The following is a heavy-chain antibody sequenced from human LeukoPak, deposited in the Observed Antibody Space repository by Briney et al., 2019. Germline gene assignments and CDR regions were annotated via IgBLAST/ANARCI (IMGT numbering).Heavy chain of an antibody. J-gene: IGHJ6*03. D-gene: IGHD5-12*01. CDR2: ISWNSGSI. Sequence: GRSLRLSCAASGFTFDDYAMHWVRQAPGKGLEWASGISWNSGSIGYADSVKGRFTISRDNAKNSLYLQMYSLRAEDTAVYYCARRVRSSGSPFYYYYYMDVWGKGTTVTVSS. V-gene: IGHV3-9*01. CDR3: ARRVRSSGSPFYYYYYMDV. CDR1: GFTFDDYA.